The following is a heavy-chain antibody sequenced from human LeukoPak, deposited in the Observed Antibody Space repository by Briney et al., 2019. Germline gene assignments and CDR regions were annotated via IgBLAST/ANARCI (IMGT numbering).Heavy chain of an antibody. CDR1: GYTFTGYY. V-gene: IGHV1-2*02. D-gene: IGHD6-19*01. CDR3: ARASSGGSDDAFDI. J-gene: IGHJ3*02. CDR2: INPNSGGT. Sequence: ASVKVSCKASGYTFTGYYMHWVRKAPGQGLEWMGWINPNSGGTNYAQKFQGRVTMTRDTSISTAYMELSRLRSDDTAVYYCARASSGGSDDAFDIWGQGTMVTVSS.